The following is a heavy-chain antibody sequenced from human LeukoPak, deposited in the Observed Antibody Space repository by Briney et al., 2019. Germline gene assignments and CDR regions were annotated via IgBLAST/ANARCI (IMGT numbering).Heavy chain of an antibody. Sequence: GGSLRLSCVASGFTFSSNGMHWVRQAPGKGLEWVAVISYDGSNKYYADSVKGRFTISRDNSKNTLYLQMNSLRAEDTAVYYCASEIIFGSFDYWGQGTLVTVSS. CDR3: ASEIIFGSFDY. D-gene: IGHD3-3*01. V-gene: IGHV3-30*19. CDR2: ISYDGSNK. CDR1: GFTFSSNG. J-gene: IGHJ4*02.